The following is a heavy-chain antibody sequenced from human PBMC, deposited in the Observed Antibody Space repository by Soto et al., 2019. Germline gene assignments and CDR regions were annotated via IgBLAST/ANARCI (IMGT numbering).Heavy chain of an antibody. V-gene: IGHV4-59*01. Sequence: SETLSLTCTVAGGSISSYYWSWIRQPPGKGLEWIGYIYYSGSTNYNPSLKSRVTISVDTSKNQFSLKLSSVTAADTAVYYCARWTYYYDSSGYYNWFDPWGQGTLVTVSS. J-gene: IGHJ5*02. D-gene: IGHD3-22*01. CDR2: IYYSGST. CDR3: ARWTYYYDSSGYYNWFDP. CDR1: GGSISSYY.